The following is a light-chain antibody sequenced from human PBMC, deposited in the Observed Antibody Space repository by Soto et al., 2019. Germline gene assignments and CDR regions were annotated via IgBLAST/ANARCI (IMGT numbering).Light chain of an antibody. CDR2: GAS. Sequence: EIVLTQSPGTLSLSPGERATLSCRASQSVSSSYLAWYQQKPGQAPRLLIYGASSRATGIPDRLSGSGSGTDFTLTISRLEPEDLAVYYCQQYGSSRTFGQGTKVDIK. J-gene: IGKJ1*01. CDR1: QSVSSSY. CDR3: QQYGSSRT. V-gene: IGKV3-20*01.